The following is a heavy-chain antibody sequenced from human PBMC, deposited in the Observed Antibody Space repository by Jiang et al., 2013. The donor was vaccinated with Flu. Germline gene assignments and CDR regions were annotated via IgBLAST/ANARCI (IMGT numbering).Heavy chain of an antibody. Sequence: WVRQAPGQGLEWMGGIIPIFGTANYAQKFQGRVTITADESTSTAYMELSSLRSEDTAVYYCARGGYYDSSGYLDYWGQGTLVTVSS. V-gene: IGHV1-69*01. CDR3: ARGGYYDSSGYLDY. CDR2: IIPIFGTA. J-gene: IGHJ4*02. D-gene: IGHD3-22*01.